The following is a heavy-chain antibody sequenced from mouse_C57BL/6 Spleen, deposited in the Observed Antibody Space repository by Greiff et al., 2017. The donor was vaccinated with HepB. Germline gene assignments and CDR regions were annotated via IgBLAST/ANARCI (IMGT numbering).Heavy chain of an antibody. CDR1: GYSITSGYY. Sequence: DVKLVESGPGLVKPSQSLSLTCSVTGYSITSGYYWNWIRQFPGNKLEWMGYISYDGSNNYNPSLKNRISITRYTSKNQFFLKLNSVTTEDTATYYCAREDGDPWFAYWGQGTLVTVSA. D-gene: IGHD2-3*01. CDR3: AREDGDPWFAY. V-gene: IGHV3-6*01. J-gene: IGHJ3*01. CDR2: ISYDGSN.